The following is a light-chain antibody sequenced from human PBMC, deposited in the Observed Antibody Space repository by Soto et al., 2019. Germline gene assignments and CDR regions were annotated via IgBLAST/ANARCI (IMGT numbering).Light chain of an antibody. V-gene: IGKV3-11*01. J-gene: IGKJ4*01. CDR2: DAS. CDR1: QSVSSY. CDR3: QQRSNWTPPLT. Sequence: EIEMTQSPATLSLSPGDRATLSCRASQSVSSYLAWYQQKPGKAPRLLIYDASNRATGIPARFSGSGCGTDFTLTISSREPEDLAFYYCQQRSNWTPPLTFGGGTKVEIK.